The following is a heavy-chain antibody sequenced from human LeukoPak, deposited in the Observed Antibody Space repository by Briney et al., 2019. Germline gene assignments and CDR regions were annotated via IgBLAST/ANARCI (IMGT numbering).Heavy chain of an antibody. Sequence: GSLRLSCTASGFAISGHWQTWVRQTPGKWLEWVAHINADGSETSYVGSVKGRFTISRENAKNSLYLQMNSLRAGDTAAYYCARAGNMVRGARVGMDVWGQGTTVTVSS. V-gene: IGHV3-7*01. CDR3: ARAGNMVRGARVGMDV. CDR1: GFAISGHW. D-gene: IGHD3-10*01. J-gene: IGHJ6*02. CDR2: INADGSET.